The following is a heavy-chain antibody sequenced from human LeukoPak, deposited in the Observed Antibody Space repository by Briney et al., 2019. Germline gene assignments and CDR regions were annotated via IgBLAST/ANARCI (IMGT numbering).Heavy chain of an antibody. CDR1: GGSISSGDYY. J-gene: IGHJ4*02. CDR2: IYYSGST. Sequence: SQTLSLTCSVSGGSISSGDYYWSWIRQPPGEGLEWIGYIYYSGSTFYNPSLRSRVSISVDTSKNRFSLRLTSVTAADTAVYYCARAQIASKVDYWGQGTLVTVSS. CDR3: ARAQIASKVDY. V-gene: IGHV4-30-4*01. D-gene: IGHD2-15*01.